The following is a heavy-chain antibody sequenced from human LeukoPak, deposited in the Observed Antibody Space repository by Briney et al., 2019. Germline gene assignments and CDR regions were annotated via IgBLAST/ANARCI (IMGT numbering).Heavy chain of an antibody. CDR1: GFTFSTYT. CDR2: ISSGGFPI. D-gene: IGHD4/OR15-4a*01. J-gene: IGHJ4*02. CDR3: AKDYDYGDYIDF. V-gene: IGHV3-48*04. Sequence: PGGSLRLSCVASGFTFSTYTFNWVRHAPGKGLEWLSYISSGGFPIFYADSVKGRFTISRDNTKNAIYLDMTTLIAEDTGVYYCAKDYDYGDYIDFWGQGTLVAVSS.